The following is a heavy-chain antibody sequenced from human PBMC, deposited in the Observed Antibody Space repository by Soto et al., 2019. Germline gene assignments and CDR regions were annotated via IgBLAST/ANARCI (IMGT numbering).Heavy chain of an antibody. CDR3: AKDRRPYYYDSSGYYSYYFDY. J-gene: IGHJ4*02. CDR2: ISYDGSNK. Sequence: GGSLRLSCAASGFTFSSYGMHWVRQAPGKGLEWVAVISYDGSNKYYADSVKGRFTISRDNSKNTLYLQMNSLRAEDTAVYYCAKDRRPYYYDSSGYYSYYFDYWGQGTLVTVSS. V-gene: IGHV3-30*18. CDR1: GFTFSSYG. D-gene: IGHD3-22*01.